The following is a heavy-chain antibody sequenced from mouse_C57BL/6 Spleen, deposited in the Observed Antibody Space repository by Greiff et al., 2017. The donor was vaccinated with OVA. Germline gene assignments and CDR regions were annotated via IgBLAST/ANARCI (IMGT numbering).Heavy chain of an antibody. CDR1: GYTFTSYW. CDR3: ARYYAPSYAMDY. Sequence: QVQLQQPGAELVMPGASVKLSCKASGYTFTSYWMHWVKQRPGQGLEWIGEIDPSDSYTTYNQKFKGKSTLTVDKSSSTAYMQLSSLTSEDSAVDYCARYYAPSYAMDYWGQGTSVTVSS. J-gene: IGHJ4*01. V-gene: IGHV1-69*01. CDR2: IDPSDSYT. D-gene: IGHD1-1*02.